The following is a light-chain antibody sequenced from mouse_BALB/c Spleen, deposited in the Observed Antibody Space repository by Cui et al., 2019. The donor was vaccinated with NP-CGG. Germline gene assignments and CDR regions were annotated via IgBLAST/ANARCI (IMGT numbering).Light chain of an antibody. Sequence: QPVVTQESALTTSPGETVTLTCRSSTGAVTTSNYANWVQEKPDHLFTVLIGGTNNRPPGVPARFSGSLIGDKASLTITGAQTEDEAMYFCALWYSNHWVFGGGTKLTVL. CDR1: TGAVTTSNY. J-gene: IGLJ1*01. CDR2: GTN. V-gene: IGLV1*01. CDR3: ALWYSNHWV.